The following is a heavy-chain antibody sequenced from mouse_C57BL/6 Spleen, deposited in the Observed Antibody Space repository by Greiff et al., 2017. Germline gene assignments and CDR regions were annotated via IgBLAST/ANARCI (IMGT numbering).Heavy chain of an antibody. V-gene: IGHV5-17*01. D-gene: IGHD2-12*01. J-gene: IGHJ3*01. CDR2: ISSGSSTI. CDR1: GFTFSDYG. Sequence: EVHLVESGGGLVKPGGSLKLSCAASGFTFSDYGMHWVRQAPEKGLEWVAYISSGSSTIYYADTVKGRFTISRDNAKNTLFLQMTSLRSEDTAMYYCARGSVYAWFAYWGQGTLVTVSA. CDR3: ARGSVYAWFAY.